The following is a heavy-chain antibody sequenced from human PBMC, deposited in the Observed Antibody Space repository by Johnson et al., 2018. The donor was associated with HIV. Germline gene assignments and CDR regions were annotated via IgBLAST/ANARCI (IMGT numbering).Heavy chain of an antibody. V-gene: IGHV3-30*03. Sequence: VQLVESGGGVVQPGRSLRLSCAVSGIIFSHYGMHWVRQAPGKGLEWVALISYDGTKTYYVDSVKARFTISRDDARNTLYLQMNSLRVEDTALYYCAREYYYDSSGYNAFDIWGQGTMVTVSS. CDR3: AREYYYDSSGYNAFDI. J-gene: IGHJ3*02. CDR2: ISYDGTKT. D-gene: IGHD3-22*01. CDR1: GIIFSHYG.